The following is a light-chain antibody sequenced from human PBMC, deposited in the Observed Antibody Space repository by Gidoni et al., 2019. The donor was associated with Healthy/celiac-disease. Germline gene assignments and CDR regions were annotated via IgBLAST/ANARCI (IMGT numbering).Light chain of an antibody. J-gene: IGLJ3*02. CDR1: SSNIGSNT. V-gene: IGLV1-44*01. CDR3: AAWDDSLNVWV. CDR2: SNN. Sequence: QSVLTQPPSASGPPGQRATISCSGSSSNIGSNTENWYQQLPGTAPTLLIYSNNQRPSGVPDRISGSKSGTSASLAISGLQSEDEADYYCAAWDDSLNVWVFGGGTKLTVL.